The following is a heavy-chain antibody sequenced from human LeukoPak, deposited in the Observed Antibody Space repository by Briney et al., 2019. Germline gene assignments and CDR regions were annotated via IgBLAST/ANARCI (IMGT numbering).Heavy chain of an antibody. D-gene: IGHD5-24*01. CDR3: ARSPGDGYIDGDDDF. Sequence: GESLKISCKGSGYSFPNYWIGWVRQMPGKGLEWMGIISGGNYETTYSPSFQGQVSISADKSITTAYLQWSSLKASDTAMYYCARSPGDGYIDGDDDFWGQGTMVVVSS. J-gene: IGHJ3*01. V-gene: IGHV5-51*01. CDR1: GYSFPNYW. CDR2: ISGGNYET.